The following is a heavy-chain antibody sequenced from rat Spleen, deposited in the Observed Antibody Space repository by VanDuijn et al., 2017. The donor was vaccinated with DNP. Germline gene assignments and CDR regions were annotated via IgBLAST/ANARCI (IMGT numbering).Heavy chain of an antibody. CDR3: TRRGHTTGLNWFVY. Sequence: EVKLVESGGGLVQPGRSLKLSCVASGFTFNKYWMTWIRQVPGKGLEWVATIIYDGSRTYYRDSVKGRFTISRDNAKSTLYLQMDSLRSDDTATYYCTRRGHTTGLNWFVYWGQGTLVTVSS. CDR1: GFTFNKYW. CDR2: IIYDGSRT. J-gene: IGHJ3*01. D-gene: IGHD1-9*01. V-gene: IGHV5-31*01.